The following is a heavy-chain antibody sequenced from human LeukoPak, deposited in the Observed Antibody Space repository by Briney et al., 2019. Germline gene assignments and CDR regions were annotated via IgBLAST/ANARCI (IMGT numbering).Heavy chain of an antibody. CDR2: INPSGGST. CDR1: GYTFTSYY. CDR3: ARQPGIAAAGTRGYFDY. J-gene: IGHJ4*02. V-gene: IGHV1-46*01. D-gene: IGHD6-13*01. Sequence: ASVKVSCKASGYTFTSYYMHWVRQAPGQGLEWMGIINPSGGSTSYAQKFQGRVTMTRDTSTSTVYMELSSLRSEDTAVYYCARQPGIAAAGTRGYFDYWGQGTLVTVYS.